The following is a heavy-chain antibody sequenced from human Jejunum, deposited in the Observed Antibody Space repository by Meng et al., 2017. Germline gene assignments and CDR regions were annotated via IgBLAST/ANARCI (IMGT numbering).Heavy chain of an antibody. CDR1: GFTFSRYG. CDR3: ASPWSY. D-gene: IGHD3-3*01. J-gene: IGHJ4*02. CDR2: INTDGSST. V-gene: IGHV3-74*01. Sequence: GGSLRLSCAASGFTFSRYGVHWVRQVPGKGLVWVSHINTDGSSTTYADSVNGRFTISRDNAKNMLYLQMNSLRAEDTAVYYCASPWSYWGQGALVTVSS.